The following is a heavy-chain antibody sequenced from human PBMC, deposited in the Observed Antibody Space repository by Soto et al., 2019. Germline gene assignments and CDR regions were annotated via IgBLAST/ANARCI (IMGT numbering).Heavy chain of an antibody. Sequence: SVKVSCKASGGTFSSYGISWVRQAPGQGLEWIGGIIPIFDTANYAQKFQGRVTITADESTSTAYMELSSLRSEDTSVYYCARDASGSSSWYFAFDIWGQGTMVTVSS. CDR2: IIPIFDTA. CDR3: ARDASGSSSWYFAFDI. V-gene: IGHV1-69*13. J-gene: IGHJ3*02. D-gene: IGHD6-13*01. CDR1: GGTFSSYG.